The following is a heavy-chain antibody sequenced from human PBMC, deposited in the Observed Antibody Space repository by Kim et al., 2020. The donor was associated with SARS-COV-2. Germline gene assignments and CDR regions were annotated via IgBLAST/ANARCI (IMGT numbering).Heavy chain of an antibody. D-gene: IGHD3-10*01. CDR3: ATFITMDAFDI. V-gene: IGHV3-21*01. J-gene: IGHJ3*02. CDR2: ISSSSSYI. Sequence: GGSLRLSCAASGFTFSSYSMNWVRQAPGKGLEWVSSISSSSSYIFYADSVKGRFTISRDKAKNSLYLQMNSLRAEDTAVYYCATFITMDAFDIWGQGTMVTASS. CDR1: GFTFSSYS.